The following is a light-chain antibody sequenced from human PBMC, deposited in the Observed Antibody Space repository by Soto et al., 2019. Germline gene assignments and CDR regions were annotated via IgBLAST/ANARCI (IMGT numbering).Light chain of an antibody. CDR2: GAS. CDR3: HQYNSWPSGT. J-gene: IGKJ2*01. V-gene: IGKV3-15*01. Sequence: EIVMTQSPATLSVSPGERATLSCRASQSVSSNLAWYQQKPGQAPRLLIYGASTRATGIPARFSGSGSGTEFTLTISSLQSEDFALYYCHQYNSWPSGTFGQGTKVDIK. CDR1: QSVSSN.